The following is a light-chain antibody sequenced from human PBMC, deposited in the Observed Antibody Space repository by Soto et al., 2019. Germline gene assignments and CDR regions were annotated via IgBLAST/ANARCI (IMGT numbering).Light chain of an antibody. Sequence: EIVMTQSPATPSVSPGERATLSCRASQSVGIKLAWYQQKPGQAPRILIHGASTRASGISARFSGSGSGTEFTLTITNLQSEDFAIYYCQQYHNWPPLTFGQGTRRDIK. J-gene: IGKJ5*01. CDR3: QQYHNWPPLT. CDR1: QSVGIK. CDR2: GAS. V-gene: IGKV3-15*01.